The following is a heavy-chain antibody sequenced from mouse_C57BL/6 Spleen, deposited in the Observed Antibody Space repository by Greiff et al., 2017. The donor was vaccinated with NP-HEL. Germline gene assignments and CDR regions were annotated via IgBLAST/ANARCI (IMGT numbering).Heavy chain of an antibody. CDR2: FYPGSGSI. D-gene: IGHD1-1*01. CDR1: GYTFTKYT. J-gene: IGHJ2*01. Sequence: QVQLQQSGAELVKPGASVKLSCKASGYTFTKYTIHWVKQRSGQGLEWIGWFYPGSGSIKYNEKFKDKATLTADKSSSTVYMELSRLTSEDSAVYFCARNEEEGYYYGSSYGVYFDYWGQGTTLTVSS. V-gene: IGHV1-62-2*01. CDR3: ARNEEEGYYYGSSYGVYFDY.